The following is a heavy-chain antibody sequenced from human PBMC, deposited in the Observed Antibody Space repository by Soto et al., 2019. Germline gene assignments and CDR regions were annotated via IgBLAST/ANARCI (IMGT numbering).Heavy chain of an antibody. J-gene: IGHJ4*02. D-gene: IGHD2-15*01. V-gene: IGHV3-33*06. CDR3: AKSNLIVVVVAATAYFDY. CDR2: IWYDGSNK. CDR1: GFTFSSYG. Sequence: GGSLRLSCAASGFTFSSYGMHWVRQAPGKGLEWVAVIWYDGSNKYYADSVKGRFTISRGNSKNTLYLQMNSLRAEDTAVYYCAKSNLIVVVVAATAYFDYWGQGTLVTVSS.